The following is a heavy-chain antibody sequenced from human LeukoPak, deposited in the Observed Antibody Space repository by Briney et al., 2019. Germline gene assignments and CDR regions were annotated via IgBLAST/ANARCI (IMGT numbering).Heavy chain of an antibody. D-gene: IGHD3-10*01. J-gene: IGHJ4*02. CDR3: AKDLYGSGSYQIRLFDY. V-gene: IGHV3-30*02. CDR2: IRYDGSNE. CDR1: GFTFSSYG. Sequence: GGSLRLSCAASGFTFSSYGMHWVRQAPGKGLEWVAFIRYDGSNEFYADSVKGRFTISRDNSKNTLYLQMNSLRAEDTAVHYCAKDLYGSGSYQIRLFDYWGQGTLVTVSS.